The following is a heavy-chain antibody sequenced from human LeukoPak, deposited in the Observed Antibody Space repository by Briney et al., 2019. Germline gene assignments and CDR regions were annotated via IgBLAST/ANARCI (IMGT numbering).Heavy chain of an antibody. CDR1: GFTFSSYS. Sequence: GGSLRLSCAASGFTFSSYSMNWVRQAPGKGLEWVSYISSRSSTIYYADSVKGRFTISRDNAKNSLYLQMNSLRAEDTAVYYCARDGYYYGSGSYYKVDFDCWGQGTLVTVSS. V-gene: IGHV3-48*01. CDR3: ARDGYYYGSGSYYKVDFDC. CDR2: ISSRSSTI. D-gene: IGHD3-10*01. J-gene: IGHJ4*02.